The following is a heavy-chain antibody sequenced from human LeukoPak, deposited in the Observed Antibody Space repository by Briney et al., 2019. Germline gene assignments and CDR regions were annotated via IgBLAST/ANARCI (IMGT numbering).Heavy chain of an antibody. CDR2: IYYSGST. CDR3: ARTTYYYDSSGYRDAFDI. D-gene: IGHD3-22*01. CDR1: GGSISSYY. J-gene: IGHJ3*02. Sequence: PSETLSLTCTVSGGSISSYYCSWIRQPPGKGLEWIGYIYYSGSTNYNPSLKSRVTISVDTSKNQFSLKLSSVTAADTAVYYCARTTYYYDSSGYRDAFDIWGQGTMVTVSS. V-gene: IGHV4-59*12.